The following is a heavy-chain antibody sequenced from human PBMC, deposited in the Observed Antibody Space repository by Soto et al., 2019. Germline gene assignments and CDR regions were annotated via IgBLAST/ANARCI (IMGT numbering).Heavy chain of an antibody. V-gene: IGHV1-2*04. J-gene: IGHJ6*02. CDR3: ARAGGIAVAGTNYYGMDV. CDR2: INPNSGGT. Sequence: GASVKVSCKASGYTFTGYYMHWVRQAPGQGLEWMGWINPNSGGTNYAQKFQGWVTMTRDTSISTAYMELSRLRSDDTAVYYCARAGGIAVAGTNYYGMDVWGQGTTVTVSS. CDR1: GYTFTGYY. D-gene: IGHD6-19*01.